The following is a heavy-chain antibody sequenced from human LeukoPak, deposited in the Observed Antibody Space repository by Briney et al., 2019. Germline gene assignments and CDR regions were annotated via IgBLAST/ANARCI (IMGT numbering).Heavy chain of an antibody. CDR2: INSDGSST. CDR1: GFTFSSYW. CDR3: ALTHYDFWSGYSDGMDV. Sequence: SGGSLRLSCAASGFTFSSYWMHWVRQAPGKGLVWVSRINSDGSSTSYADSVKGRFTISRDNAKNTLYLQMNSLRAEDTAVYYCALTHYDFWSGYSDGMDVWGQGTTVTVSS. D-gene: IGHD3-3*01. V-gene: IGHV3-74*01. J-gene: IGHJ6*02.